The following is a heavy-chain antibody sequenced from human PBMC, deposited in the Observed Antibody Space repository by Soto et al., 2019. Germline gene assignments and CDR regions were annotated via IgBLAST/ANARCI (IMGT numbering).Heavy chain of an antibody. CDR3: AKEVGLNYYYYGMDF. Sequence: GGSLRLSCAASGFTFSSYAMSWVRQAPGKGLEWVSDISGSGGSTYYADSVKGRFTISRDNSKNTLYLQMNSLRAEDTAVYYCAKEVGLNYYYYGMDFWGQGTTVTVSS. J-gene: IGHJ6*02. CDR2: ISGSGGST. D-gene: IGHD2-21*02. CDR1: GFTFSSYA. V-gene: IGHV3-23*01.